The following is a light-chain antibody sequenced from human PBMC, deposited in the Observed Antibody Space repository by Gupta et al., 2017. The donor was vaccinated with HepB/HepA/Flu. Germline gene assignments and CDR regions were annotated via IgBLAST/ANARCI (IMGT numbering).Light chain of an antibody. CDR2: DVS. J-gene: IGLJ2*01. Sequence: QSALTQPAPVSGSPGQSITISCTGTSSDVGGYNYVSWYQQHPGKAPKLMIYDVSNRPSGVSIRFSGSKSGNTASLTISGLQAEDEADYYCSSYTSSSTLGVFGGGTKLTVL. V-gene: IGLV2-14*03. CDR3: SSYTSSSTLGV. CDR1: SSDVGGYNY.